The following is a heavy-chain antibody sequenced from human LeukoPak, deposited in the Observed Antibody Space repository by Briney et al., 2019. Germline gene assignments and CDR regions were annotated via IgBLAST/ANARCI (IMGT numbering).Heavy chain of an antibody. D-gene: IGHD1-26*01. V-gene: IGHV4-39*07. CDR3: ARVKGATLFDY. CDR1: GGSINSRSYY. Sequence: SSETLSLTCTVSGGSINSRSYYWGWIRQPPGKGLEWIGSIYYSGSTYYNPSLKSRVTISVDTSKNQFSLKLSSVTAADTAVYYCARVKGATLFDYWGQGTLVTVSS. J-gene: IGHJ4*02. CDR2: IYYSGST.